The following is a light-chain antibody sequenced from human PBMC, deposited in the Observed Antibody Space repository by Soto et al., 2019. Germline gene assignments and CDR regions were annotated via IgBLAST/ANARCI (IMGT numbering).Light chain of an antibody. J-gene: IGLJ2*01. CDR1: SSNIGAGYD. CDR2: GNS. Sequence: QSVLTQPPSVSGAPGQRVTISCTGSSSNIGAGYDVHWYQQLPGTAPKLLIYGNSNRPTVVPDRFSGSKSGTSASLAITGLQAEGEADYYCQSYDSSLSGSVVFGGGTKLTVL. CDR3: QSYDSSLSGSVV. V-gene: IGLV1-40*01.